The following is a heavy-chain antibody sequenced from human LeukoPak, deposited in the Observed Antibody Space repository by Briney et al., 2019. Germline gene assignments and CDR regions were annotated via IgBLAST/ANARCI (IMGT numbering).Heavy chain of an antibody. CDR2: ISSSGDDT. D-gene: IGHD3-10*01. J-gene: IGHJ6*03. Sequence: GGSLRLSCVDSGFTLRNYAMHWVRQAPGRGLEYVSAISSSGDDTYYADSVKGRFTISRDNSKNTLYLQMGRLRVEDTAVYYCASGGHYYGSGSYFNEPMDVWGKGTTVTVSS. V-gene: IGHV3-64*02. CDR1: GFTLRNYA. CDR3: ASGGHYYGSGSYFNEPMDV.